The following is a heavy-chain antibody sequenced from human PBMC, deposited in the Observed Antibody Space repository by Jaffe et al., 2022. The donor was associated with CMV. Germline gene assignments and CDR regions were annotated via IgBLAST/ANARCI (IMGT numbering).Heavy chain of an antibody. D-gene: IGHD6-13*01. CDR3: ARHKRQQPSQGYFDL. CDR1: GGSISSYY. V-gene: IGHV4-59*08. Sequence: QVQLQESGPGLVKPSETLSLTCTVSGGSISSYYWSWIRQPPGKGLEWIGYIYYSGSTNYNPSLKSRVTISVDTSKNQFSLKLSSVTAADTAVYYCARHKRQQPSQGYFDLWGRGTLVTVSS. CDR2: IYYSGST. J-gene: IGHJ2*01.